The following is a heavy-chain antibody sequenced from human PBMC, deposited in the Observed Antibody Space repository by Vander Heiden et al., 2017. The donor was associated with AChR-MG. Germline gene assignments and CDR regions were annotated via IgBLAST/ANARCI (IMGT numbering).Heavy chain of an antibody. CDR2: ISYDGSNK. Sequence: QVQLVESGGGVVQPGRSLRLPCAASGFTFSSYAMHWVRQAPGKGLEWVAVISYDGSNKYYADSVKGRFTISRDNSKNTLYLQMNSLRAEDTAVYYCARDPSKYSSSWLFDYWGQGTLVTVSS. CDR3: ARDPSKYSSSWLFDY. CDR1: GFTFSSYA. D-gene: IGHD6-13*01. J-gene: IGHJ4*02. V-gene: IGHV3-30-3*01.